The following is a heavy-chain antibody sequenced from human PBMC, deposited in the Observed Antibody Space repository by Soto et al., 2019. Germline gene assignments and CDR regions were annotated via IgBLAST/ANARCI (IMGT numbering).Heavy chain of an antibody. J-gene: IGHJ5*01. CDR2: MNPDTGDT. D-gene: IGHD6-6*01. V-gene: IGHV1-8*01. CDR1: GYTFTSYD. Sequence: QVQLVQSGAEVKKPGASVKVSCKASGYTFTSYDINWVRQAPGQGPEWMGWMNPDTGDTGSGRKFRGRVSMTRNTPLTSAYMALSSLRSDHTPIYYFAQGRLRYSSSNYFDPWGRGTLVTVSS. CDR3: AQGRLRYSSSNYFDP.